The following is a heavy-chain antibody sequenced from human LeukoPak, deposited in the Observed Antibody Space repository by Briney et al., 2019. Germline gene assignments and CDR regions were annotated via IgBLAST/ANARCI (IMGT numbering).Heavy chain of an antibody. CDR1: SGSISSASYY. Sequence: PSETLSLTCTVSSGSISSASYYWGWIRQPPGKGLEWIGEINHSGSTNYNPSLKSRVTISVDTSKNQFSLKLSSVTAADTAVYYCARGHGWFGELLYDYWGQGTLVTVSS. CDR3: ARGHGWFGELLYDY. V-gene: IGHV4-39*07. D-gene: IGHD3-10*01. J-gene: IGHJ4*02. CDR2: INHSGST.